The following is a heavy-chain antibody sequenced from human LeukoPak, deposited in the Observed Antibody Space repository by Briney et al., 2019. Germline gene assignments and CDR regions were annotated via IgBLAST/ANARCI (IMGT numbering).Heavy chain of an antibody. CDR2: ISGSGGST. V-gene: IGHV3-23*01. Sequence: PGGSLRLSCAASGFTFSSYAMSWVRQAPGKGLEWVSAISGSGGSTYYADSVKGRLTISRDNSKNTLYLQMNSLRAEDTAVYYCAKAFHYEPSNYFDYWGQGTLVTVSS. CDR3: AKAFHYEPSNYFDY. J-gene: IGHJ4*02. D-gene: IGHD3-3*01. CDR1: GFTFSSYA.